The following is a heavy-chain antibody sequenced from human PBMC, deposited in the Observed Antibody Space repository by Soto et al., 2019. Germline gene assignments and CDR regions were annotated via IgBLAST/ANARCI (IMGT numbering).Heavy chain of an antibody. D-gene: IGHD3-22*01. Sequence: ASVKVSCKAFGFIFNNYAISWVRQAPGQGLEWMGWISANSGNTNYAQKLQGRVTMTTDTSTSTAYMELRSLRSDDTAVYFCATAGNYDSSGRDFWGQGTLVTVSS. CDR2: ISANSGNT. V-gene: IGHV1-18*04. CDR1: GFIFNNYA. J-gene: IGHJ4*02. CDR3: ATAGNYDSSGRDF.